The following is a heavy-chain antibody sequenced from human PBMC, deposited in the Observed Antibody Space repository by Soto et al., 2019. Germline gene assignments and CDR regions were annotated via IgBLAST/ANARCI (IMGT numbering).Heavy chain of an antibody. CDR1: GFTFSSYA. CDR2: ISYDGSNK. D-gene: IGHD2-15*01. Sequence: PGGSLRLSCAASGFTFSSYAMHWVRQVPGKGLEWVAVISYDGSNKYYADSVKGRFTISRDNSKNTLYLQMNSLRAEDTAVYYCARDQGYCSGGSCRVVAFDIWGQGTMVTVSS. V-gene: IGHV3-30-3*01. J-gene: IGHJ3*02. CDR3: ARDQGYCSGGSCRVVAFDI.